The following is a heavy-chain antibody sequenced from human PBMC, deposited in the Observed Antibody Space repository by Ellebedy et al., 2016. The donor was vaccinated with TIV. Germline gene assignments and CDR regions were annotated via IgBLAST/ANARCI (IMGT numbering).Heavy chain of an antibody. Sequence: GESLKISCVGFGFTFSDSVMHWVRQDPGKGLDWVAGISVDGRAVHYPDSVKGRFTISRDNAQNTVYLQMNSLRLEDTAVYYCVRGWYSSGHCDVLAMWGQGTIVTVSS. CDR2: ISVDGRAV. J-gene: IGHJ3*02. CDR1: GFTFSDSV. CDR3: VRGWYSSGHCDVLAM. D-gene: IGHD6-19*01. V-gene: IGHV3-30*03.